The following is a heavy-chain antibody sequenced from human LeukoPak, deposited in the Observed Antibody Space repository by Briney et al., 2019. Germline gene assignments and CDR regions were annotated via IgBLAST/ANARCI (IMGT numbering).Heavy chain of an antibody. CDR3: AIEPTGSGHPGDV. J-gene: IGHJ3*01. Sequence: ASVTVSCKSSGYTFTVYHIHWVRQAPGQGLEWMSSINLNTAGTEYPQKFQGRVTVTRDTPVTTAYMELSTLTYDDTATYYCAIEPTGSGHPGDVWGQGTMVTVSS. CDR1: GYTFTVYH. D-gene: IGHD6-19*01. CDR2: INLNTAGT. V-gene: IGHV1-2*02.